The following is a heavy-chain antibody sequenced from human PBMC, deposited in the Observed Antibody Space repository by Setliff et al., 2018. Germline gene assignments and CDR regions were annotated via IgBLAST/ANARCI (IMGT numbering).Heavy chain of an antibody. CDR1: DASFSGTY. Sequence: SETLSLTCAVYDASFSGTYCSWIRQSPGTGLEWIGEINHTGSPNWIGEINHSGSPNYNPSPKSRVTMSVDTSKNQFSLKLTSVTAADTAVYYCRVWVDMIEVDSWAQGTLVTVSS. D-gene: IGHD3-22*01. V-gene: IGHV4-34*01. CDR2: INHSGSP. J-gene: IGHJ4*02. CDR3: RVWVDMIEVDS.